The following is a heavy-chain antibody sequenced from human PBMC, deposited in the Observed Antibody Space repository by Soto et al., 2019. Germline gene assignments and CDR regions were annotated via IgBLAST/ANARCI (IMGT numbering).Heavy chain of an antibody. Sequence: PGASLKISCKGSGYSFTSYWISWVRQMPGKGLEWMGWIDPSDSYTNYSPSFQGHVTISADKSISTAYLQWSSLKASDTAMYYRARATDGDDVRSDYYYGMDVWGQGTTVTVAS. CDR3: ARATDGDDVRSDYYYGMDV. D-gene: IGHD4-17*01. V-gene: IGHV5-10-1*01. J-gene: IGHJ6*02. CDR1: GYSFTSYW. CDR2: IDPSDSYT.